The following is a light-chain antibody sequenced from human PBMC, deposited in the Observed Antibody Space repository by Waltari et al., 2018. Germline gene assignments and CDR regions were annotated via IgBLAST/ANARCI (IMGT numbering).Light chain of an antibody. CDR1: QSVSTN. Sequence: LTPSPATLSFSPGASTPRSCRASQSVSTNLAWYQQKPGQAPRRLIYEASSRDTGIPDRFSGSGSGTDFTLTFSSLEPEDFAVYCCQQYSYWPLTFGGGTKVEIK. CDR2: EAS. J-gene: IGKJ4*01. V-gene: IGKV3-15*01. CDR3: QQYSYWPLT.